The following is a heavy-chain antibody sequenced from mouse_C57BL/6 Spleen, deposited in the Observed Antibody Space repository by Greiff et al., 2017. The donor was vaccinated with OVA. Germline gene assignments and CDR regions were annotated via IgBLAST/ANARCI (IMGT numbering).Heavy chain of an antibody. V-gene: IGHV5-4*03. Sequence: EVMLVESGGGLVKPGGSLKLSCAASGFTFSSYAMSWVRQTPEKRLEWVATISDGGSYTYYPDNVKGRFTISRDNAKNNLYLQMSHLKSEDTAMYYCARGVGQEYGGQGTLITVSA. J-gene: IGHJ3*01. CDR3: ARGVGQEY. D-gene: IGHD3-3*01. CDR2: ISDGGSYT. CDR1: GFTFSSYA.